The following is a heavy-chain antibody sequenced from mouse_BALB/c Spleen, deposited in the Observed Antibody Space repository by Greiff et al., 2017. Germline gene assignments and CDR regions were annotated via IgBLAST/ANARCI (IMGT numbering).Heavy chain of an antibody. D-gene: IGHD3-3*01. CDR1: GYSITSDYA. V-gene: IGHV3-2*02. CDR3: ARGRDLDY. Sequence: EVMLVESGPGLVKPSQSLSLTCTVTGYSITSDYAWNWIRQFPGNKLEWMGYISYSGSTSYNPSLKSRISITRDTSKNQFFLQLNSVTTEDTATYYCARGRDLDYWGQGTTLTVSS. J-gene: IGHJ2*01. CDR2: ISYSGST.